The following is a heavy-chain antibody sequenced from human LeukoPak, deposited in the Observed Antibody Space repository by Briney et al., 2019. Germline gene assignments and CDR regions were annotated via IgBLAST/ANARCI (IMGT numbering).Heavy chain of an antibody. J-gene: IGHJ4*02. CDR1: GGSFSGYY. D-gene: IGHD6-19*01. CDR2: INHSGST. CDR3: ARGRFRLAVAGIWYY. Sequence: SETLSLTCAVYGGSFSGYYWSWIRQPPGKGLEWIGEINHSGSTNYNPSLKSRVTISVDTSKNQFSLKLSSVAAADTAVYYCARGRFRLAVAGIWYYWGQGTLVTVSS. V-gene: IGHV4-34*01.